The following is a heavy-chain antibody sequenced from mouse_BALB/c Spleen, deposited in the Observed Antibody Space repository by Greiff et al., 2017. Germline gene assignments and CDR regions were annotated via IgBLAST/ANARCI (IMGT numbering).Heavy chain of an antibody. CDR3: ARRGYYSNYDYFDY. V-gene: IGHV4-1*02. Sequence: EVQLVESGGGLVQPGGSLKLSCAASGFDFSRYWMSWVRQAPGKGLEWIGEINPDSSTINYTPSLKDKFIISRDNAKNTLYLQMSKVRSEDTALYYCARRGYYSNYDYFDYWGQGTTLTVSS. J-gene: IGHJ2*01. CDR1: GFDFSRYW. D-gene: IGHD2-5*01. CDR2: INPDSSTI.